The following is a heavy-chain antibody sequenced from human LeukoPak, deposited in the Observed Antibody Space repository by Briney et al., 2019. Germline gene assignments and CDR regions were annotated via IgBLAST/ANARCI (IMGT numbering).Heavy chain of an antibody. J-gene: IGHJ4*02. CDR1: GYTFTSYD. V-gene: IGHV1-8*01. D-gene: IGHD3-3*01. Sequence: ASVKVSCKASGYTFTSYDINWVRQATGQGLEWMGWMNPNSGNTGYAQKFQGRVTMTRNTSISTAYMELSSLRSEDTAVYYCARGGYYDFWSGYYGNYFDYWGQGTLVTVSS. CDR2: MNPNSGNT. CDR3: ARGGYYDFWSGYYGNYFDY.